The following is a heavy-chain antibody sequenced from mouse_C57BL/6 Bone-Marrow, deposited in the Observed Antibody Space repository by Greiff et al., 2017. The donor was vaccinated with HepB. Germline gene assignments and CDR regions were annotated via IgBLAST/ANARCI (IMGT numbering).Heavy chain of an antibody. CDR1: GYSFTGYY. V-gene: IGHV1-42*01. CDR2: INPSTGGT. CDR3: ARRGYYGADLDV. J-gene: IGHJ1*03. Sequence: VQLQQSGPELVKPGASVKISCKASGYSFTGYYMNWVKQSPEKSLEWIGEINPSTGGTTYNQKFKAKATLTVDKSSSTAYMQLKSLTSEDSAVYYCARRGYYGADLDVWGTGTTVTVSS. D-gene: IGHD1-1*01.